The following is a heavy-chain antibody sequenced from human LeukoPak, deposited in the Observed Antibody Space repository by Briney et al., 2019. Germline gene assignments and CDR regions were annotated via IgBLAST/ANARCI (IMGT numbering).Heavy chain of an antibody. J-gene: IGHJ4*02. CDR3: ARVLTQGYSYGLETYFDY. CDR1: GGSISSSSYY. Sequence: PSETLSLTCTVSGGSISSSSYYWGWIRQPPGKGLEWIGSIYYSGSTYYNPSLKSRVTISVDTSKNQFSLKLSSVTAADTAVYYCARVLTQGYSYGLETYFDYWGQGTLVTVSS. D-gene: IGHD5-18*01. CDR2: IYYSGST. V-gene: IGHV4-39*07.